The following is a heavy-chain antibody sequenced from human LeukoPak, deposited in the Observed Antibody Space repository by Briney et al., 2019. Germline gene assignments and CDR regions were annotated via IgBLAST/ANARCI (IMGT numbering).Heavy chain of an antibody. J-gene: IGHJ5*02. CDR2: IYYSGST. Sequence: SETLSLTCTVSGGSISTYYWSWLRQPPGKGLEWIAYIYYSGSTNYNPSLKSRVTISVDTSKNQFSLKLSSVTAADTAVYYCARGDYCAGDCYYLWGQGTLVTVSS. D-gene: IGHD2-21*02. CDR3: ARGDYCAGDCYYL. CDR1: GGSISTYY. V-gene: IGHV4-59*01.